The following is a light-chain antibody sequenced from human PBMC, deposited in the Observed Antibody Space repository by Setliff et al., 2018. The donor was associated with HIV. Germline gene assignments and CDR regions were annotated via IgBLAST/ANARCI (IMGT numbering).Light chain of an antibody. CDR3: CSYTTRSTGV. CDR1: NSDIGTYNF. Sequence: QSALTQPPSVSGSPGQSVAISCTGANSDIGTYNFVSWYQQAPGTAPKLIIYEVTNRPSGVPDRFSGSKSGNAASLLISGLQPEDEAHYYCCSYTTRSTGVFGGGTKVTVL. CDR2: EVT. V-gene: IGLV2-18*02. J-gene: IGLJ3*02.